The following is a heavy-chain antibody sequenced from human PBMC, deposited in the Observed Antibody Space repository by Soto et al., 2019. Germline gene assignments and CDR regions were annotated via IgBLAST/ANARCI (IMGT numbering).Heavy chain of an antibody. CDR2: INRGGST. Sequence: QVQLQQWGAGLLKPSETLSLTCAVYGGSFSGSYWTWIRQPPGKGLEWIGEINRGGSTNYNPSLKSHVTISVDTSKSPFSLKLSSVTAADTAVYYCARRGDDYIWGAYNGWGQGTLVIVSS. J-gene: IGHJ4*02. V-gene: IGHV4-34*01. CDR1: GGSFSGSY. CDR3: ARRGDDYIWGAYNG. D-gene: IGHD3-16*01.